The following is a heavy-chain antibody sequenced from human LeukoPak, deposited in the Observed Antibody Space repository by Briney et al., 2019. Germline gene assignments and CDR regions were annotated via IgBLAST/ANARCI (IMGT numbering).Heavy chain of an antibody. V-gene: IGHV3-23*01. CDR1: GFTFSSYA. Sequence: GGSLRPSCAASGFTFSSYAMSWVRQAPGKGLEWVSAISGSGGSTYYADSVKGRFTISRDNSKNTLYLQMNSLRAEDTAVYYCAKGPSRRFLEWFGGYNWFDPWGQGTLVTVSS. CDR3: AKGPSRRFLEWFGGYNWFDP. J-gene: IGHJ5*02. D-gene: IGHD3-3*01. CDR2: ISGSGGST.